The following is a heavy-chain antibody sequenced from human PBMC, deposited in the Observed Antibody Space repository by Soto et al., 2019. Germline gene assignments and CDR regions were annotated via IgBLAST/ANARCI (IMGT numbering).Heavy chain of an antibody. Sequence: PGGSLRLSCAASGFTFNSYGMHWVRQAPGKGLEWVVVISFDGRNTYYADSVKGRFTISRDNSKNTLYLQMTSLRAEDTAVYYCAKQYGSGRYYSAGSEGHLDSWGQGTPVTVSS. D-gene: IGHD3-10*01. CDR1: GFTFNSYG. V-gene: IGHV3-30*18. CDR2: ISFDGRNT. J-gene: IGHJ4*02. CDR3: AKQYGSGRYYSAGSEGHLDS.